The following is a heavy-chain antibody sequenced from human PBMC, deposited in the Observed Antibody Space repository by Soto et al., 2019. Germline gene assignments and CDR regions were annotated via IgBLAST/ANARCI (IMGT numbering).Heavy chain of an antibody. CDR1: GLSFSGYY. V-gene: IGHV4-34*01. CDR3: ARKKGYCSSTSCYIYYYYYMDV. J-gene: IGHJ6*03. CDR2: INHSGST. Sequence: SETLSLTCAVYGLSFSGYYWSWIRQPPGKGLEWIGEINHSGSTNYNPSLKSRVTISVDTSKNQFSLKLSSVTAADTAVYYCARKKGYCSSTSCYIYYYYYMDVWGKGTTVTVSS. D-gene: IGHD2-2*02.